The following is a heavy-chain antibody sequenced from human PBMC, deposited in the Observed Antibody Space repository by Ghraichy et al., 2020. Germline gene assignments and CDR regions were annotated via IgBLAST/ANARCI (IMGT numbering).Heavy chain of an antibody. CDR1: GFTFSYAW. CDR3: TAHSGILNYFDY. D-gene: IGHD1-26*01. V-gene: IGHV3-15*01. J-gene: IGHJ4*01. Sequence: GGSLRLSCAASGFTFSYAWMSWVRQAPGKGLEWVGRIKTKTDGGTTDYAAPVKGRFTISRDDSKTTLYLQMNNLETEDAAVYYCTAHSGILNYFDYWGHGTRVHVSS. CDR2: IKTKTDGGTT.